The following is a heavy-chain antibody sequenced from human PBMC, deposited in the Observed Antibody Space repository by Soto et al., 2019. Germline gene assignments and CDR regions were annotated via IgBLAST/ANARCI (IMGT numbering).Heavy chain of an antibody. Sequence: QVQLVQSGAELKKPGSSVKVSCSASGVTFSSYAFTWVRQAPGQGLEWMGNIIPVFRTSNYAQGLQGRLTISADESTNTIYKELSSLRSEDTAVYFCAKDGSWDGGGGESWGQGTLVIVSS. CDR1: GVTFSSYA. CDR3: AKDGSWDGGGGES. J-gene: IGHJ4*02. CDR2: IIPVFRTS. V-gene: IGHV1-69*18. D-gene: IGHD3-16*01.